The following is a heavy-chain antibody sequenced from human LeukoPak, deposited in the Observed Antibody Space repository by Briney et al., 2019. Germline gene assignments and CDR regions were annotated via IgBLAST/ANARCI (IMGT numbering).Heavy chain of an antibody. Sequence: SETPSLTCTVSGGSISSYYWSWIRQPPGKGLEWIGYIYYSGSTNYNPSLKSRVTISVDTSKNQFSLKLSSVTAADTAVYYCARDGSGRYLYYFDYWGQGTLVTVSS. J-gene: IGHJ4*02. D-gene: IGHD3-10*01. V-gene: IGHV4-59*01. CDR1: GGSISSYY. CDR3: ARDGSGRYLYYFDY. CDR2: IYYSGST.